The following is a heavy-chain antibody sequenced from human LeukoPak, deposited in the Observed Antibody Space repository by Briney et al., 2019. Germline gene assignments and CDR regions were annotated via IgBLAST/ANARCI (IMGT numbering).Heavy chain of an antibody. CDR2: ISYDGSNK. CDR1: GFTFSSYA. D-gene: IGHD3-3*01. CDR3: AREEPYYDFWSGYNYYYYGMDV. V-gene: IGHV3-30-3*01. J-gene: IGHJ6*02. Sequence: GGSLRLSCAASGFTFSSYAMHWVRQAPGKGLEWVAVISYDGSNKYYADSVKGRFTISRDNSKNTLYLQMNSLRAEDTAVYYCAREEPYYDFWSGYNYYYYGMDVWGQGTTVTVSS.